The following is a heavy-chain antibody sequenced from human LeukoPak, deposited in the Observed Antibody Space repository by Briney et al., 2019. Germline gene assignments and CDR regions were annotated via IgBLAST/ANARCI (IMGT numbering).Heavy chain of an antibody. V-gene: IGHV3-7*03. D-gene: IGHD1-26*01. J-gene: IGHJ2*01. CDR3: ARRARSYLLWCFDL. CDR2: IKQDGSEK. CDR1: GFTFSSYW. Sequence: PGGSLRLSCAASGFTFSSYWMSWVRQAPGKGLEWVANIKQDGSEKYYVDSVKGRFTISRDNAKNSLYLQMNSLRAEDTAVYYCARRARSYLLWCFDLWGRGTLVTVSS.